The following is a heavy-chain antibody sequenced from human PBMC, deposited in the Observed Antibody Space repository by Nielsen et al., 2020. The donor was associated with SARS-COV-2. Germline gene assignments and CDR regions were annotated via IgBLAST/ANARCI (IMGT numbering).Heavy chain of an antibody. Sequence: ASVKVSCKASGYTFTGHYIHWVRQAPGQGLEWMGRINPNSAGTNYAQKFQGRVTMTSDTSISTAYMKLSSLRSDDTAVYFCARRSIADSGGFDYWGQGTLVAVSS. V-gene: IGHV1-2*06. D-gene: IGHD6-6*01. CDR1: GYTFTGHY. CDR3: ARRSIADSGGFDY. CDR2: INPNSAGT. J-gene: IGHJ4*02.